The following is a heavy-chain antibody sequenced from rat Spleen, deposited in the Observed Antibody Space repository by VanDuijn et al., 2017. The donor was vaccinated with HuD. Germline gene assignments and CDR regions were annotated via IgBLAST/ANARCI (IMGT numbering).Heavy chain of an antibody. CDR2: ISYDGSST. CDR3: TRATTYGYTFDY. Sequence: EVQLVESGGGLVQPGRSLKLSCEVSGFTLSDYNMAWVRQAPTKGLEWVATISYDGSSTYYRDSVKGRFTISRDNAKSTLYLQMNSLTSEDTATYYCTRATTYGYTFDYWGQGVVVTVSS. CDR1: GFTLSDYN. V-gene: IGHV5-7*01. D-gene: IGHD1-4*01. J-gene: IGHJ2*01.